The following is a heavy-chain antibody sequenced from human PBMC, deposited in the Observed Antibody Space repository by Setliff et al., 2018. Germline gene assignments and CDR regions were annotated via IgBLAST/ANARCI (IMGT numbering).Heavy chain of an antibody. J-gene: IGHJ6*03. V-gene: IGHV4-34*01. CDR3: ARQKYWSGYYGEGYYYYMDV. D-gene: IGHD3-3*01. Sequence: SETLSLTCSLHRVTFSGYYWAWIRQVPGKGLEWIGEITYDGETNYNPSLKSRVTISLDTSNLQFSLLLNSVTAADTAVYYCARQKYWSGYYGEGYYYYMDVWGKGTTVTVSS. CDR2: ITYDGET. CDR1: RVTFSGYY.